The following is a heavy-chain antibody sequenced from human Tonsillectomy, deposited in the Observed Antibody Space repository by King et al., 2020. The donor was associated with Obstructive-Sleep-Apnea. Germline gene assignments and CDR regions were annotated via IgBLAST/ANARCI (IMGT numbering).Heavy chain of an antibody. Sequence: QLVQSGGGVVQPGGSLTLSCAASGFTFSSYGVHWVRQAPGKGLEWVAYTRYDGGNKNFADSLKGRFTISRDNSKNTVYLQMNSLRPEDTAVYYGAKDRRDHLVSNVAFDIWGQGTMVTVSS. D-gene: IGHD6-13*01. J-gene: IGHJ3*02. CDR3: AKDRRDHLVSNVAFDI. CDR2: TRYDGGNK. V-gene: IGHV3-30*02. CDR1: GFTFSSYG.